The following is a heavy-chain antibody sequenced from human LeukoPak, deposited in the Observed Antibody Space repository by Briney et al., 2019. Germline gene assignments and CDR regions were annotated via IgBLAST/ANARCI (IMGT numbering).Heavy chain of an antibody. J-gene: IGHJ4*02. D-gene: IGHD2-21*01. CDR2: INDRGIAT. V-gene: IGHV3-23*01. Sequence: GRSLRLSCAASGFTFSDYAIHWVRQAPGKGLEWVSTINDRGIATYYANSVKGRFTISRDNSKNTLYLQMNSLRAEDTAVYYCAKDCGRSGVAYWGQGTLVTVSS. CDR3: AKDCGRSGVAY. CDR1: GFTFSDYA.